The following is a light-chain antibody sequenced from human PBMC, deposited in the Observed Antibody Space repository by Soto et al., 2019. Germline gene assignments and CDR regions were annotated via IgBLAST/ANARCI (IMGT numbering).Light chain of an antibody. V-gene: IGKV1-5*03. J-gene: IGKJ1*01. Sequence: DIQMTQSPSTLSASVGDRVTITCRASQSISSWLAWYQQKSGKAPKLLIYKASNLESGVPSRFSGSGSGTEFTLTISSLQPDDFATYYCQQYNSYSPTFGQGTKVDIK. CDR3: QQYNSYSPT. CDR2: KAS. CDR1: QSISSW.